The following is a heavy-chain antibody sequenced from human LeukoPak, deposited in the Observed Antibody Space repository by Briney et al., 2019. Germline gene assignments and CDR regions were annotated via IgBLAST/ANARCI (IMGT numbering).Heavy chain of an antibody. V-gene: IGHV3-7*01. CDR3: ARDVRSGLNYFVFADY. CDR1: GFTFNTYW. CDR2: FKPDGSES. D-gene: IGHD3-10*02. Sequence: GGSLRLSCAPPGFTFNTYWMSWVPQAPGKGLEWLATFKPDGSESYYADSVKGRFSISRDNTKNSLYLQMNSLRAEDTAVYYCARDVRSGLNYFVFADYWGQGTLVTVSS. J-gene: IGHJ4*02.